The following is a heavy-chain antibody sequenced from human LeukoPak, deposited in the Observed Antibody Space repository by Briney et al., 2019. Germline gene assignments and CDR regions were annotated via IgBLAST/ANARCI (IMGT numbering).Heavy chain of an antibody. Sequence: KPGGSLRLSCAASGFTFSSYSMNWVRQAPGKGLEWVSTISSSSSYTQYADSVKGRFTISRDNAKNSLYLQMNSLTAEDTAVYYCARSVDYGDYVYLGYWGQGTLVTVSS. D-gene: IGHD4-17*01. V-gene: IGHV3-21*01. CDR2: ISSSSSYT. CDR3: ARSVDYGDYVYLGY. J-gene: IGHJ4*02. CDR1: GFTFSSYS.